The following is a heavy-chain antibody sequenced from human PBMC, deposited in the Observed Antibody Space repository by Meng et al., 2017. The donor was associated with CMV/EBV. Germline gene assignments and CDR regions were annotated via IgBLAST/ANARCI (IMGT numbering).Heavy chain of an antibody. CDR1: GGTFSSYA. Sequence: SSVKVSCKASGGTFSSYAISWVRQAPGQGLEWMGGIIPIFGTASYAQKFQGRVTITTDESTSTAYMELSSLRSEDTAVYYCARSTTPNYDILTGPVFGLRHDAFDIWGQGTMVTVSS. D-gene: IGHD3-9*01. CDR3: ARSTTPNYDILTGPVFGLRHDAFDI. CDR2: IIPIFGTA. J-gene: IGHJ3*02. V-gene: IGHV1-69*05.